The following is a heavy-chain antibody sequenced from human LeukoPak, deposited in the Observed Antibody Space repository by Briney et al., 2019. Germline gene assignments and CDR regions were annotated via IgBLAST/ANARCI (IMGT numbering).Heavy chain of an antibody. J-gene: IGHJ4*02. V-gene: IGHV4-61*02. CDR2: IFISGGT. CDR1: GDSITSGSYY. CDR3: ARDLTLGESYFDY. D-gene: IGHD3-16*01. Sequence: PSETLSLTCTVSGDSITSGSYYWSWIRRPAGKGLEWIGRIFISGGTNYNPSLRSRVTMSLDTSKNQFSLKLYSVTAADTAVYYCARDLTLGESYFDYWGQGTLVTVSS.